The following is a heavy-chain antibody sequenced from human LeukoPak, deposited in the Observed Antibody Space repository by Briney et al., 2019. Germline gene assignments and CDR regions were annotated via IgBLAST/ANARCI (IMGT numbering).Heavy chain of an antibody. Sequence: GGSLRLSCVASGFTFSNYNMNWVRQAPGKGLEWVSVIYSGGSTYYADSVKGRFTISRDNSKNTLYLQMNSLRAEDTAVYYCAREAHYGSGISPSLDYWGQGTLVTVSS. J-gene: IGHJ4*02. D-gene: IGHD3-10*01. V-gene: IGHV3-66*01. CDR1: GFTFSNYN. CDR2: IYSGGST. CDR3: AREAHYGSGISPSLDY.